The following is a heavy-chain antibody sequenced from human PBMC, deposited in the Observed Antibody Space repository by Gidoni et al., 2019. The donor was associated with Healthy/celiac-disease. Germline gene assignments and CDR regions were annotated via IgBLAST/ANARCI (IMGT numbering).Heavy chain of an antibody. J-gene: IGHJ2*01. CDR3: ARVRRAPGVVVKLTGYFDL. CDR1: GGSFSCYY. D-gene: IGHD2-21*01. Sequence: QVQLQQWCAGPLNPSETLSLTCAVYGGSFSCYYWSWIRQPPGKGLEWIGEITHSGSTNSNPSLKSRVTISVDTSKNQFSLKLSSVTAADTAVYYCARVRRAPGVVVKLTGYFDLWGRGTLVTVSS. CDR2: ITHSGST. V-gene: IGHV4-34*01.